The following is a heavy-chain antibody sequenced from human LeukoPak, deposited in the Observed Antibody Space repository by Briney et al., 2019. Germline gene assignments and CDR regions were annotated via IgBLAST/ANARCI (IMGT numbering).Heavy chain of an antibody. D-gene: IGHD2-2*01. V-gene: IGHV4-30-2*01. J-gene: IGHJ4*02. CDR1: GGSISSGGYS. CDR3: ARAKRDCSSTSCPSWFLPYFDY. CDR2: IYHSGST. Sequence: SETLSLTCTVSGGSISSGGYSWSWIRQPPGKGLEWIGYIYHSGSTYYNPSLKSRVTISVDRSKNQFSLKLSSVTAADTAVYYCARAKRDCSSTSCPSWFLPYFDYWGQGTLVTVSS.